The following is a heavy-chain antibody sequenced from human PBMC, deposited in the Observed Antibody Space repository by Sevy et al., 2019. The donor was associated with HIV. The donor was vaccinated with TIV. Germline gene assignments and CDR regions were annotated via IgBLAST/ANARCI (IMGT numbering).Heavy chain of an antibody. CDR2: IKQDGSVR. D-gene: IGHD2-21*02. J-gene: IGHJ4*02. V-gene: IGHV3-7*03. Sequence: GGSLRLSCAASGFTISSYWVTWVRQAPGQGLEWVANIKQDGSVRKYLDSVKGRFTISRDVSKGTLYLQMNSLTAEDTAIFYCAKTLQKLPFHPHYFDYWGQGTLVTVSS. CDR1: GFTISSYW. CDR3: AKTLQKLPFHPHYFDY.